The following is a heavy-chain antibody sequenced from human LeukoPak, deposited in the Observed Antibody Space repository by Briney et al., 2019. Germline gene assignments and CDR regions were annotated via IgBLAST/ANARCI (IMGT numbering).Heavy chain of an antibody. Sequence: GGSLRLSCAASGFTFSSYGMHWVRQAPGKGLEWVAVISYDGSNKYYADSVKGRFTILRDNSKNTLYLQMNSLRAEDTAVYYCAKSLGDYGDYGRDAWGPPYYYYGMDVWGQGTTVTVSS. J-gene: IGHJ6*02. CDR1: GFTFSSYG. V-gene: IGHV3-30*18. D-gene: IGHD4-17*01. CDR3: AKSLGDYGDYGRDAWGPPYYYYGMDV. CDR2: ISYDGSNK.